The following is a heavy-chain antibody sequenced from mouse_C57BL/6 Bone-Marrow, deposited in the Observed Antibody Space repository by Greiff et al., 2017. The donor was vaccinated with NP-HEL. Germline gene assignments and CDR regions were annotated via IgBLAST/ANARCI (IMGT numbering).Heavy chain of an antibody. D-gene: IGHD2-3*01. CDR1: GYSFTDYN. Sequence: VQLKESGPELVKPGASVKISCKASGYSFTDYNMNWVKQSNGKSLEWIGVINPNYGTTSYNQKFKGKATLTVDQSSSTAYMQLNSLTSEDSAVYYGARWLLVGYYFDYWGQGTTLTVSS. V-gene: IGHV1-39*01. CDR3: ARWLLVGYYFDY. J-gene: IGHJ2*01. CDR2: INPNYGTT.